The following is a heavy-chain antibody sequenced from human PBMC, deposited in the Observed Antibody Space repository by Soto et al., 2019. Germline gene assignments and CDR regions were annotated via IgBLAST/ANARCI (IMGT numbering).Heavy chain of an antibody. V-gene: IGHV4-34*01. CDR1: SGCFSGFD. J-gene: IGHJ6*02. CDR2: INHSGTT. D-gene: IGHD2-21*02. Sequence: XATLSLTFAVCSGCFSGFDWTWIRQPPGEGLEWIGEINHSGTTNFNPSLRSRLTISLDSSKKHFSLKLTSMTAADAAVYYCARDDRNLVTSYGLDVWGQGTTVTVS. CDR3: ARDDRNLVTSYGLDV.